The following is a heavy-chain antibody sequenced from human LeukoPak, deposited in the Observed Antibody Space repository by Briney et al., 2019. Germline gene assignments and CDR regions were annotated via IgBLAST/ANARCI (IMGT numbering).Heavy chain of an antibody. CDR1: GFTFSSYA. D-gene: IGHD3-22*01. V-gene: IGHV3-23*01. J-gene: IGHJ4*02. CDR2: ISGSGGST. CDR3: AKLDSSDYYYPCFDY. Sequence: PGGSLRLSCAASGFTFSSYAMSWVRQAPGKGLEWVSGISGSGGSTYYADSVKGRFTISRDNSKNTLYLQMNSLRAEDTAVYYCAKLDSSDYYYPCFDYWGQGTLVTVSS.